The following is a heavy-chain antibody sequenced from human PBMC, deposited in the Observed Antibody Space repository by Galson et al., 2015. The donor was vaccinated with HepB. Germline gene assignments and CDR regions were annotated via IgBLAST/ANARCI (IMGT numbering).Heavy chain of an antibody. CDR3: AKDRLCSSASCYANLYYYYGMDV. CDR2: ISGRGDST. CDR1: GFTFSSYA. D-gene: IGHD2-2*01. V-gene: IGHV3-23*01. J-gene: IGHJ6*02. Sequence: SLRLSCAASGFTFSSYAMSWVRQAPGKGLEWVSAISGRGDSTYYADSVKGRFTISRDNSKNTLYVQMNSLRAEDTAVYYCAKDRLCSSASCYANLYYYYGMDVWGQGTTVTVSS.